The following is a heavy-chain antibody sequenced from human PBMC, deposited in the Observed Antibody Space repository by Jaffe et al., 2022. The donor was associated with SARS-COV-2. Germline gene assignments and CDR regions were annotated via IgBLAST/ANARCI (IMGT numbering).Heavy chain of an antibody. V-gene: IGHV3-64*01. CDR2: ISSNGGST. D-gene: IGHD5-12*01. CDR3: ARVKVATSGAFDY. J-gene: IGHJ4*02. Sequence: EVQLVESGGGLVQPGGSLRLSCAASGFTFSSYAMHWVRQAPGKGLEYVSAISSNGGSTYYANSVKGRFTISRDNSKNTLYLQMGSLRAEDMAVYYCARVKVATSGAFDYWGQGTLVTVSS. CDR1: GFTFSSYA.